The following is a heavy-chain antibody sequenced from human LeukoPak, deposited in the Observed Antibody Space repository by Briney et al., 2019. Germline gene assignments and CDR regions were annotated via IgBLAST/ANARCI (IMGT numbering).Heavy chain of an antibody. V-gene: IGHV3-11*04. J-gene: IGHJ5*02. Sequence: PGGSLRLSCAASGFTFSDYYMSWIRQAPGKGLEWVSYISSSGSTIYYADSVKGRFTISRDNAKNSLYLQMNSLRDEDTAVYYCARDGGYSSGWYAAYNWFDPWGQGTLVTVSS. CDR1: GFTFSDYY. CDR2: ISSSGSTI. D-gene: IGHD6-19*01. CDR3: ARDGGYSSGWYAAYNWFDP.